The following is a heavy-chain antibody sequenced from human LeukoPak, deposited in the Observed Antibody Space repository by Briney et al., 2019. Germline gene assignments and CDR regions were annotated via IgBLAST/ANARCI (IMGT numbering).Heavy chain of an antibody. D-gene: IGHD2-2*01. CDR2: ISSSGSTI. V-gene: IGHV3-11*04. CDR3: ARGPCSSTSCYIYYYYYYMDV. J-gene: IGHJ6*03. Sequence: GGSLRLSCAASGFTFSDYYMSWIRQAPGKGLEWVSYISSSGSTIYYADSVKGRFTISMDNAKNSLYLQMNSLRAEDTAVYYCARGPCSSTSCYIYYYYYYMDVWGKGTTVTVSS. CDR1: GFTFSDYY.